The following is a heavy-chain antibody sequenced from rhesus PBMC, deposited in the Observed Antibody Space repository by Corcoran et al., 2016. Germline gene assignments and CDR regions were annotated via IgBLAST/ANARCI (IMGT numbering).Heavy chain of an antibody. CDR2: ISGSSGTT. D-gene: IGHD6-25*01. J-gene: IGHJ4*01. V-gene: IGHV4-99*01. CDR1: GYSISSGYY. CDR3: ARHRGGSDLDC. Sequence: QVQLQESGPGLVKPSETLSLTCAVSGYSISSGYYWGWIRQPPGKGLEYIVYISGSSGTTYYNPSLKLRVPISKDTSKNPFSLTLSSVTAADTAVYYCARHRGGSDLDCWGQGVLVTVSS.